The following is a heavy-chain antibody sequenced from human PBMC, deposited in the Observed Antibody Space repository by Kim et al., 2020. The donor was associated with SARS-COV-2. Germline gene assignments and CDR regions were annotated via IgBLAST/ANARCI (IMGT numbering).Heavy chain of an antibody. Sequence: ASVKVSCKASGYTFTSYAMNWVRQAPGQGLEWMGWINTNTGNPTYAQGFTGRFVFSLDTSVSTAYLQISSLKAEDTAVYYCARPTSSSWIHGGNWFDPWGQGTLVTVSS. CDR3: ARPTSSSWIHGGNWFDP. CDR2: INTNTGNP. D-gene: IGHD6-13*01. J-gene: IGHJ5*02. CDR1: GYTFTSYA. V-gene: IGHV7-4-1*02.